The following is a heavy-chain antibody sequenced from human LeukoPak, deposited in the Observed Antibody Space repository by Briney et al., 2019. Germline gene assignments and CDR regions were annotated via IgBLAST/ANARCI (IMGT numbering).Heavy chain of an antibody. V-gene: IGHV4-39*01. J-gene: IGHJ4*02. CDR2: IYYSGST. D-gene: IGHD3-22*01. CDR3: ARPDSSGQYCFDY. Sequence: PSETLSLTCTVSGGSISSSSYYWGWIRQPPGKGLEWIGSIYYSGSTYYNPSLKSRVTISVDTSKNQFSLKLSSVTAADTAVYYCARPDSSGQYCFDYWGQGTLVTVSS. CDR1: GGSISSSSYY.